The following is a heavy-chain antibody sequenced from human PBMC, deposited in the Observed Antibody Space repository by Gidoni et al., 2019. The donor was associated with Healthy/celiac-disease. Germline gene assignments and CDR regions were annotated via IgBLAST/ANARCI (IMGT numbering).Heavy chain of an antibody. V-gene: IGHV6-1*01. Sequence: VQLQQPGPGLVKPSQTLSLTCAISGDRVPSTSAAWNWLRQSPSRGLEWLGRTYDRAKWDKDNAVSVKSRITINPDTSKNQFSLQLNSVTPEDTAVYYGARETIFGARGFDYWGQGTLVTVSS. CDR1: GDRVPSTSAA. J-gene: IGHJ4*02. CDR3: ARETIFGARGFDY. D-gene: IGHD3-3*01. CDR2: TYDRAKWDK.